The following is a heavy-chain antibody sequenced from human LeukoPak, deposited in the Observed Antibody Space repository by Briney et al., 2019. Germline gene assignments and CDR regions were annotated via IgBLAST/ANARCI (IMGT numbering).Heavy chain of an antibody. Sequence: SETLSLTCTVSGGSISSSSYYWGWIRQPPGKGLEWNGRIYYSGSTYYNPSLKRRVTISVDTSKHQFSLKLSSVTAADTAVYYCARPGNDYVWGSPYYFDYWGQGTLVTVSS. V-gene: IGHV4-39*01. CDR1: GGSISSSSYY. J-gene: IGHJ4*02. D-gene: IGHD3-16*01. CDR2: IYYSGST. CDR3: ARPGNDYVWGSPYYFDY.